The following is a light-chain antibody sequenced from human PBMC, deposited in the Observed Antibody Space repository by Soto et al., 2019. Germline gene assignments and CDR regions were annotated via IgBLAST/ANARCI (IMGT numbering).Light chain of an antibody. CDR3: QHYDNLPLT. J-gene: IGKJ4*01. CDR2: DAS. Sequence: DIPMTQSPSSLSVSVGDRVTITCQASQDISNYLNWYQQKPGKAPKLLIYDASNLETGVPSRFSGSGSGTDFTFTISSLQPEDIATYYCQHYDNLPLTFGGGTKVEIK. CDR1: QDISNY. V-gene: IGKV1-33*01.